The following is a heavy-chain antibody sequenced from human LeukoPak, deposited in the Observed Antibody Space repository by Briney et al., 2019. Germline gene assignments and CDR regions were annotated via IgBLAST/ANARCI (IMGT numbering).Heavy chain of an antibody. J-gene: IGHJ5*02. CDR3: AREGLFGKGESFDP. V-gene: IGHV1-2*02. CDR2: INPNSGGT. CDR1: GYTFTGYY. D-gene: IGHD3-16*01. Sequence: EASVKVSCKASGYTFTGYYMHWVRQAPGQGLEWMGWINPNSGGTNYAQKFQGRITMTRDTSISTAYRELSRLRSDDTAVYYCAREGLFGKGESFDPWGQGTLVTVSS.